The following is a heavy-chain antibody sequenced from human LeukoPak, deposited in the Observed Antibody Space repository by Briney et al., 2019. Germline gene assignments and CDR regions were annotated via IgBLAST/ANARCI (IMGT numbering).Heavy chain of an antibody. J-gene: IGHJ4*02. V-gene: IGHV3-30-3*01. CDR3: AREDDSWTGYYVD. Sequence: PGRSLRLSCAASGFTFSSYAMHWVRPAPGKGLEWVAVISYDGSNNYYADSVKGRFTISRDNSKKTLYLQRISLRAEDAAVYYCAREDDSWTGYYVDWGQGTLVTVSS. D-gene: IGHD3-9*01. CDR1: GFTFSSYA. CDR2: ISYDGSNN.